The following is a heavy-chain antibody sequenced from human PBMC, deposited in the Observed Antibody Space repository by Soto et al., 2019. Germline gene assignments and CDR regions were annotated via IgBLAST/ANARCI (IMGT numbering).Heavy chain of an antibody. D-gene: IGHD3-9*01. V-gene: IGHV3-30*18. CDR3: AKGSGLRYFDWLSPDY. J-gene: IGHJ4*02. CDR1: GFTFSNYG. CDR2: ISYDGRTT. Sequence: QVQLVESGGGVVQPGRSLRLSCAASGFTFSNYGMHWVRQTPGKGLEWVAVISYDGRTTYYADSVKGRFTISRDNSKNTLYLQMNSRRADDKAVYYCAKGSGLRYFDWLSPDYWGQGTLVTVSS.